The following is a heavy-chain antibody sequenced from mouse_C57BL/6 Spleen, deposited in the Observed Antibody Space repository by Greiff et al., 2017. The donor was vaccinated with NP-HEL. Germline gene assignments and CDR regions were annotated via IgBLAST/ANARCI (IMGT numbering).Heavy chain of an antibody. V-gene: IGHV5-17*01. D-gene: IGHD1-1*01. J-gene: IGHJ4*01. CDR2: ISSGSSTI. Sequence: EVQGVESGGGLVKPGGSLKLSCAASGFTFSDYGMHWVRQAPEKGLEWVAYISSGSSTIYYADTVKGRFTISRDNAKNTLFLQMTSLRSEDTAMYYCASPFYYGSSSYAMDYWGQGTSVTVSS. CDR3: ASPFYYGSSSYAMDY. CDR1: GFTFSDYG.